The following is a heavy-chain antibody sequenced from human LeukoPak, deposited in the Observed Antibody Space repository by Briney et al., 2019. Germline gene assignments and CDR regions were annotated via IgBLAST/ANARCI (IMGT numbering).Heavy chain of an antibody. CDR3: ARERGYSSSWLKWFDP. CDR1: GGSISSSSYY. J-gene: IGHJ5*02. Sequence: KASETLSLTCTVSGGSISSSSYYWGWIRQPPGKGLEWIGSIYYSGSTYYNPSLKSRVTISVDTSKNQFSLKLSSVTAADTAVYYCARERGYSSSWLKWFDPWGQGTLVTVSS. D-gene: IGHD6-13*01. CDR2: IYYSGST. V-gene: IGHV4-39*07.